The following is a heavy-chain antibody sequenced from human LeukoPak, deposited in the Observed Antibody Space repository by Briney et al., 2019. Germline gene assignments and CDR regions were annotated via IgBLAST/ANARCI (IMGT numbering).Heavy chain of an antibody. Sequence: ASVKVSCKASGYTFTGCYMHWVRQAPGQGLEWMGWINPNSGGTNYAQKFQGRVTMTRDTSISTAYMELSRLRSDDTAVYYCAVMGATAEVFDYWGQGTLVTVSS. CDR2: INPNSGGT. CDR1: GYTFTGCY. D-gene: IGHD1-26*01. V-gene: IGHV1-2*02. J-gene: IGHJ4*02. CDR3: AVMGATAEVFDY.